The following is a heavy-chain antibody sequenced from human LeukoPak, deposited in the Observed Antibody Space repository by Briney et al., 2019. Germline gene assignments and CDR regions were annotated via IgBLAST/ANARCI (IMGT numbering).Heavy chain of an antibody. CDR2: ISDSGGST. Sequence: GGSLRLSCAASGYTFTSHAMSWVRQSPEKGLEWVSAISDSGGSTYYADSVKGRFTICRDNSKNTLYVQMNSLRAEDTAVYYCAKEDYYDSSGYYPLGYWGQRTLVSVSS. J-gene: IGHJ4*02. CDR1: GYTFTSHA. D-gene: IGHD3-22*01. V-gene: IGHV3-23*01. CDR3: AKEDYYDSSGYYPLGY.